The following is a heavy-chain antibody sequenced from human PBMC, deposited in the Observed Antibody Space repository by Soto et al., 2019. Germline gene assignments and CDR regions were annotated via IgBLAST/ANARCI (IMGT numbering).Heavy chain of an antibody. V-gene: IGHV1-8*01. CDR1: GYTFVNFD. CDR2: MNPGSGQT. J-gene: IGHJ5*02. CDR3: ARMSSAGTLNWFDP. Sequence: QVQLVQSGAEVKEPGASVRVSCKASGYTFVNFDISWVRQAAGQGLEWLGWMNPGSGQTGYASKFQGRVAMASDASTGTFHLELSSLTSGDTAVYYCARMSSAGTLNWFDPWGQGTLVTVSS. D-gene: IGHD6-13*01.